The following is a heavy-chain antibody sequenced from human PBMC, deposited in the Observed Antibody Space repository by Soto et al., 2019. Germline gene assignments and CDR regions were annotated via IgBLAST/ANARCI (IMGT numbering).Heavy chain of an antibody. CDR3: VRTGDCNGGACYDY. J-gene: IGHJ4*02. V-gene: IGHV3-23*01. D-gene: IGHD2-15*01. Sequence: PGGSLRLSCAASGFTFTNYVMNWVRQAPGKGLEWVSAISGSASSTYYADSVKGRFTISRDNSKRTLHLQMNSLRAEDTALYYCVRTGDCNGGACYDYWGQGTLVTVSS. CDR1: GFTFTNYV. CDR2: ISGSASST.